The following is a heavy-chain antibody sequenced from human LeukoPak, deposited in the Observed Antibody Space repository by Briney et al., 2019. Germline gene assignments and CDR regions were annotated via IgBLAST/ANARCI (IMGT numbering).Heavy chain of an antibody. D-gene: IGHD6-6*01. V-gene: IGHV3-23*01. J-gene: IGHJ4*02. CDR3: ASGFSSSPYFDY. CDR1: GFAFSKLA. CDR2: ISDSGDIT. Sequence: GGSLRLSCAASGFAFSKLAMGWVRQAPGKGLEWVSVISDSGDITYYADSVKGRFTISRDNSKHTLFLHMSSLRAEDTALYYCASGFSSSPYFDYWGQGTLVTVSS.